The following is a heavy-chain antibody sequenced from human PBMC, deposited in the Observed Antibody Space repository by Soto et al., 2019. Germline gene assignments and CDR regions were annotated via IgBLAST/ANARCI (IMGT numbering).Heavy chain of an antibody. CDR1: GFTFNDHY. V-gene: IGHV3-11*01. J-gene: IGHJ4*02. Sequence: PGGSLRLSCAASGFTFNDHYMAWIRQAPGKGLEWVSHISTSGSMTYYADSVKGRLTISRDNAENSLLLQMNSLRVEDTGVYYCAREGCVRGRPLEYWGQGTLVTVSS. CDR3: AREGCVRGRPLEY. D-gene: IGHD3-10*02. CDR2: ISTSGSMT.